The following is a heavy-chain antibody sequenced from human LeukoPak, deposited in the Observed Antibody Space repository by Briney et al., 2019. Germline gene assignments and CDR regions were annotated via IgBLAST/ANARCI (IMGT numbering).Heavy chain of an antibody. CDR2: ISSSGSTI. D-gene: IGHD6-13*01. V-gene: IGHV3-48*03. CDR1: GFTFSIFE. Sequence: SGGSLRLSCAASGFTFSIFEMNWVRQAPGKGLEWVSYISSSGSTIYYADSVKGRFTISRDNAKSSLYLQMNSLRAEDTAVYYCAVLAGALGRSYYYYYGMDVWGQGTTITVSS. CDR3: AVLAGALGRSYYYYYGMDV. J-gene: IGHJ6*02.